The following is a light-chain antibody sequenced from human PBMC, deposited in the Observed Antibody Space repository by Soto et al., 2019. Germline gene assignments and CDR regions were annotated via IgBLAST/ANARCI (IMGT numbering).Light chain of an antibody. V-gene: IGKV3-15*01. Sequence: EIVMTQSPATLSVSPGERATLSCRASQSVSSNLAWYQQKPGQTPKLLIYVASTRATGIPARFSGSGSGTEFTLTFSSLQYEDFAVYYCQQYNVWPLTFGGGTKVEFK. CDR1: QSVSSN. CDR2: VAS. CDR3: QQYNVWPLT. J-gene: IGKJ4*01.